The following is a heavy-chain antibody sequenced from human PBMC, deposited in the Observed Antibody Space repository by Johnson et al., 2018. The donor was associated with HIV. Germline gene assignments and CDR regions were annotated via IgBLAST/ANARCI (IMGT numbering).Heavy chain of an antibody. J-gene: IGHJ3*02. CDR1: GFTFSSYA. Sequence: MLLVESGGGVVQPGRSLRLSCAASGFTFSSYAMHWVRQAPGKGLEWVANIKEDGSEKYYVDSVKGRLTISRDNAKNSLYLQMNSLRAEDTAVYYCASGVVTLSFDIWGQGTMVTVSS. V-gene: IGHV3-7*01. D-gene: IGHD3-3*01. CDR2: IKEDGSEK. CDR3: ASGVVTLSFDI.